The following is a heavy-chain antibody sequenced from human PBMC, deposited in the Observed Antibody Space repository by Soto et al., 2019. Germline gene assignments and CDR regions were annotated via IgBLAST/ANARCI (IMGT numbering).Heavy chain of an antibody. Sequence: QPGGSLRLSCAASGFTVSSNYMSWVRQAPGKGLEWVAVISYDGSNKYYADSVKGRFTISRDNSKNTLYLQMNSLRAEDTAVYYCAKESGSHLYYYGMDVWGQGTTVTVSS. D-gene: IGHD1-26*01. CDR3: AKESGSHLYYYGMDV. V-gene: IGHV3-30*18. CDR2: ISYDGSNK. J-gene: IGHJ6*02. CDR1: GFTVSSNY.